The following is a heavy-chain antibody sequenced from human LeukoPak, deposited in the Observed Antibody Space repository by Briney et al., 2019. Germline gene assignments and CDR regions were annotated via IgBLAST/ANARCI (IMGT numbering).Heavy chain of an antibody. CDR2: IKQDGSEK. CDR3: ARISSVWYRHNWFDP. D-gene: IGHD6-19*01. V-gene: IGHV3-7*01. CDR1: GFTFSSYW. Sequence: GGSLRLSCAASGFTFSSYWMSWVRQAPGKGLEWVANIKQDGSEKYYVDSVKGRFTISRDNAKNSLYLQMNSLRAEDTAVYYCARISSVWYRHNWFDPWGQGTLVTVSS. J-gene: IGHJ5*02.